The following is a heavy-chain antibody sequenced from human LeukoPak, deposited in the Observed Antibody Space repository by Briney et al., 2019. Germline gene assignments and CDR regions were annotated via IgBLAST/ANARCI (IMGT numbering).Heavy chain of an antibody. V-gene: IGHV1-8*01. D-gene: IGHD3-10*01. CDR1: GYTFTSYD. J-gene: IGHJ4*02. CDR2: MNPNRSNT. Sequence: ASVKVSCKASGYTFTSYDINWVRQATGQELEWMGWMNPNRSNTGYAQKFQGRVTMTRNTSISTAYMELSSLRSEDTAVYYCARVVRGVSRNGNKNYYFDYWGQGTLVTVSS. CDR3: ARVVRGVSRNGNKNYYFDY.